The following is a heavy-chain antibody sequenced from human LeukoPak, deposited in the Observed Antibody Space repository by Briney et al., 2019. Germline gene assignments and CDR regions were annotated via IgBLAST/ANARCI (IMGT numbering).Heavy chain of an antibody. Sequence: PGRSLRLSCAASGFTFSSYGMHWVRQAPGKGLEWVAVISYDGSNKYYADSVKGRFTISRDNSKNTLYLQMNSLRAEDTAVYYCAKDEVRENEFDYWGQGTLVTVSS. CDR1: GFTFSSYG. CDR3: AKDEVRENEFDY. J-gene: IGHJ4*02. D-gene: IGHD3-10*01. CDR2: ISYDGSNK. V-gene: IGHV3-30*18.